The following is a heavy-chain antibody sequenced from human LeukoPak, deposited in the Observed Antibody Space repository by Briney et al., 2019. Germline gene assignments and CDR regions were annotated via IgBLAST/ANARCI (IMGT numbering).Heavy chain of an antibody. CDR1: GYTFTSYY. Sequence: ASVKVSCKASGYTFTSYYMHWVRQAPVQGLEWIGWIKPNSGGTNYEQKFQGRVTMNRDTSISTAYMELSRLRSDDTAVYYCARDRDYGDYVFWFDPWGQGPLVTVSS. D-gene: IGHD4-17*01. CDR3: ARDRDYGDYVFWFDP. V-gene: IGHV1-2*02. CDR2: IKPNSGGT. J-gene: IGHJ5*02.